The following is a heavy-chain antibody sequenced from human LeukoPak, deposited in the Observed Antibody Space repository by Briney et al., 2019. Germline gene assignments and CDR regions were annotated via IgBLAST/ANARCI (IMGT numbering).Heavy chain of an antibody. CDR3: ARQSLGASGLDS. CDR2: IYSDNT. Sequence: GGSLRLSCTVSGFTVSSNSMSWVRQAPGKGLEWVSFIYSDNTHYSDSVKGRFTISRDNSKNTVVLQMNSLNVDDTAIYYCARQSLGASGLDSWGQGMLVTVSS. D-gene: IGHD1-26*01. CDR1: GFTVSSNS. V-gene: IGHV3-66*03. J-gene: IGHJ4*02.